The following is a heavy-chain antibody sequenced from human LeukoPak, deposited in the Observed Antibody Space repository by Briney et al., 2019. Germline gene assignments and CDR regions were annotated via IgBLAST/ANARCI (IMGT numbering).Heavy chain of an antibody. CDR2: INPNSGGT. J-gene: IGHJ4*02. Sequence: ASVKVSCKASGYTFTSYGISWVRQAPGQGLGWMGRINPNSGGTNFAQKFQGRVTMTRDTSVSTAYMELTRLRSDDTAVYYCARDFERPDFWGQGTLVTVSS. CDR1: GYTFTSYG. V-gene: IGHV1-2*06. CDR3: ARDFERPDF.